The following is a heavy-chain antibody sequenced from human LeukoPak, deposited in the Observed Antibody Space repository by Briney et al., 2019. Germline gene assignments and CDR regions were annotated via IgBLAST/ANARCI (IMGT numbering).Heavy chain of an antibody. J-gene: IGHJ3*02. V-gene: IGHV4-59*01. Sequence: SSETLSLTCTVSGGSISSYYWSWIRQPPGKGLEWIGYIYYSGSTNYNPSPKSRVTISVDTSKNQFSLKLSSVTAADTAVYYCASQSESGAFDIWGQGTMVTVSS. CDR1: GGSISSYY. CDR3: ASQSESGAFDI. D-gene: IGHD1-26*01. CDR2: IYYSGST.